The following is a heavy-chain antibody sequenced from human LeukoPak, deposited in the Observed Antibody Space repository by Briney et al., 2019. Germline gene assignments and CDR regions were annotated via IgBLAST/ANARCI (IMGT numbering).Heavy chain of an antibody. J-gene: IGHJ6*03. Sequence: KTGGSLRLSCAASGFTFSSYSMNWVRQAPGKGLEWVSSISSSSSYIYYADSVKGRFTISRDNAKNSLYLQMNGLRAEDTAVYYCTRDSDVLRYFDWSVEGTPYYYYYMDVWGKGTTVTVSS. CDR2: ISSSSSYI. CDR3: TRDSDVLRYFDWSVEGTPYYYYYMDV. CDR1: GFTFSSYS. V-gene: IGHV3-21*01. D-gene: IGHD3-9*01.